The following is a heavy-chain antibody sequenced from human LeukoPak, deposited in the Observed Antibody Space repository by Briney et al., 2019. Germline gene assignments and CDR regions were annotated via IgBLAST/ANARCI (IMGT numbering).Heavy chain of an antibody. Sequence: GGSLRLSCAASGFTFSSFGMSWVRQAPGKGLEWVCGISGNGETTYYADSLKGRFTISRDNAKNSLYLQMNSLRAEDTAVYYCARDLKRRVYYDSSGSDDAFDIWGQGTMVTVSS. CDR3: ARDLKRRVYYDSSGSDDAFDI. J-gene: IGHJ3*02. D-gene: IGHD3-22*01. CDR2: ISGNGETT. V-gene: IGHV3-23*01. CDR1: GFTFSSFG.